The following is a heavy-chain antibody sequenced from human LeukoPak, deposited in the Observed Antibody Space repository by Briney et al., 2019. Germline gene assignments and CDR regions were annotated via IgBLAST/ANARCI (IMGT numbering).Heavy chain of an antibody. CDR1: GGSISSSNW. Sequence: EPSGTLSLTCAVSGGSISSSNWWSWVRQPPGKGLEWIGEIYHSGSTNYNPSLKSRVTISVDKSKNQFSLKLSSVTAADTAVYYCARHISGVGATSDIWGQGTMVSVSS. CDR3: ARHISGVGATSDI. J-gene: IGHJ3*02. CDR2: IYHSGST. D-gene: IGHD1-26*01. V-gene: IGHV4-4*02.